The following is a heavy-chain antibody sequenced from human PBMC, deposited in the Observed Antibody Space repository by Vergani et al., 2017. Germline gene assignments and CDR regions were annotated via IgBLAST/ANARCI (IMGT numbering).Heavy chain of an antibody. CDR1: GFTFSSYA. CDR3: AKDRLLFPDRYIDL. CDR2: IIGSGGST. J-gene: IGHJ2*01. V-gene: IGHV3-23*01. Sequence: EVQLLESGGGLVQPGGSLRLSCAASGFTFSSYAMSWVRQAPGKGLEGVLAIIGSGGSTYYADSVKGRFTISRDKSKNTLYLQMNSLRTEDTAVYYCAKDRLLFPDRYIDLWGRGTLVTVPS. D-gene: IGHD2-21*02.